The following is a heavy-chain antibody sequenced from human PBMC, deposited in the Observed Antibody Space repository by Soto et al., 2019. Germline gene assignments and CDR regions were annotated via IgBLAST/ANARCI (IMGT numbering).Heavy chain of an antibody. CDR1: GSSISSGGYY. V-gene: IGHV4-31*03. J-gene: IGHJ4*02. CDR3: ARGSYYGSGSYYNVLDY. D-gene: IGHD3-10*01. Sequence: SETLSLTCTVPGSSISSGGYYWSWIRQHPGKGLEWIGYIYYSGSTYYNPSLKSRVTISVDTSKNQFSLKLSSVTAADTAVYYCARGSYYGSGSYYNVLDYWGQGTLVTVSS. CDR2: IYYSGST.